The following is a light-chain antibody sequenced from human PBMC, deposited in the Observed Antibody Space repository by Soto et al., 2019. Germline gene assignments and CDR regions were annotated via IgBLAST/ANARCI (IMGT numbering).Light chain of an antibody. V-gene: IGKV3-15*01. CDR3: QQYNNWPLT. CDR2: GES. CDR1: QSVRSH. Sequence: EIVLTQSPGTLSLSPVERATLSCMASQSVRSHLAWFQQRPGQPPRLLVFGESTRATGVPARFSGSGSGTEFTLIISGLQSEDFAVYYCQQYNNWPLTFGGGTKVDIK. J-gene: IGKJ4*01.